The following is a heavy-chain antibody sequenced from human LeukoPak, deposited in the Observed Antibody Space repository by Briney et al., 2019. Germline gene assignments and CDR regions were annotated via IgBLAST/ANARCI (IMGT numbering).Heavy chain of an antibody. V-gene: IGHV1-8*01. J-gene: IGHJ1*01. CDR2: MNPNSGNT. CDR3: ARRVGSGWPVQH. D-gene: IGHD6-19*01. Sequence: GASVKVSCKASGYTFSSYDINWVGQATGQGLEWMGWMNPNSGNTGYAQKFQGRLNMTRNTSISTAYMELSSLRSEDTAVYYCARRVGSGWPVQHWGQGTLVTVSS. CDR1: GYTFSSYD.